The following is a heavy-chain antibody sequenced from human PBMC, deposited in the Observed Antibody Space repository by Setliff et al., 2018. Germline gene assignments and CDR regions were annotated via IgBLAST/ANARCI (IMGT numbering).Heavy chain of an antibody. CDR2: IKPDGREQ. Sequence: PGGSLRLSCVVSGFTFSNYWMTWVRQAPGKGLQWVATIKPDGREQYYVDSVKGRFTISRDNAKSSLFLQMKNLRPEDSAVYYCGRDRRGVETHWGQGTLVTVSS. CDR1: GFTFSNYW. V-gene: IGHV3-7*01. CDR3: GRDRRGVETH. D-gene: IGHD1-1*01. J-gene: IGHJ4*02.